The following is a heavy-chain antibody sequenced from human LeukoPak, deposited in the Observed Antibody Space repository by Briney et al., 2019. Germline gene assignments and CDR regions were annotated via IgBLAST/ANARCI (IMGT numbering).Heavy chain of an antibody. CDR3: ATDIVVVNPAGSPSDY. Sequence: GASVKVSCKVSGYTLTELSMHWVRQAPGKGLEWRGGFDPEDGETIYAQKFQGRVTMTEDTSTDTAYMELSSLRSEDTAVCYCATDIVVVNPAGSPSDYWGQGTLVTVSS. J-gene: IGHJ4*02. CDR2: FDPEDGET. D-gene: IGHD2-21*01. CDR1: GYTLTELS. V-gene: IGHV1-24*01.